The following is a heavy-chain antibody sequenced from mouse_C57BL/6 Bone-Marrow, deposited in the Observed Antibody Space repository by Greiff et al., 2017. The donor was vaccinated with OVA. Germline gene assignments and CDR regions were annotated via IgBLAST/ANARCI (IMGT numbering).Heavy chain of an antibody. D-gene: IGHD1-1*01. J-gene: IGHJ3*01. CDR3: AKMIYYYGSSYWFAY. V-gene: IGHV2-5*01. Sequence: VQLQQSGPGLVQPSQSLSITCTVSGFSLTSYGVHWVRQSPGKGLEWLGVIWRGGSTDYNAAFMSRLSITKDNSKSQVFFKMNSLQADDTAIYYCAKMIYYYGSSYWFAYWGQGTLVTVSA. CDR2: IWRGGST. CDR1: GFSLTSYG.